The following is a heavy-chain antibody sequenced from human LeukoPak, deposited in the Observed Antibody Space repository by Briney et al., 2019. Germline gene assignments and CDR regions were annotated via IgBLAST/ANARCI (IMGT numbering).Heavy chain of an antibody. D-gene: IGHD3-22*01. CDR3: ARSRDSSGYALDY. Sequence: SETLSLTCAVYGGSFSGYYWSWIRQPPGKGLEWIGEINHSGRTNYNPSLKSRVTISVDTSKNQFSLKLSSVTAADTAVYYCARSRDSSGYALDYWGQGTLVTVPS. V-gene: IGHV4-34*01. J-gene: IGHJ4*02. CDR1: GGSFSGYY. CDR2: INHSGRT.